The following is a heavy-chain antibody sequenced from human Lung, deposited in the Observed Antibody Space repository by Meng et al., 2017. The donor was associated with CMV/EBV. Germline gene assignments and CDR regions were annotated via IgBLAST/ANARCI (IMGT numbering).Heavy chain of an antibody. CDR1: GFTFSSYW. CDR2: IKQDGSEK. J-gene: IGHJ4*02. CDR3: ARETDSSGLDY. Sequence: GESLKISCAASGFTFSSYWMSWVRQAPGKGLEWVANIKQDGSEKYYVDSVKGRFTISRDNAKNSLYLQMNSLRAEDTAVYYCARETDSSGLDYWGQGTLVTVSS. V-gene: IGHV3-7*01. D-gene: IGHD3-22*01.